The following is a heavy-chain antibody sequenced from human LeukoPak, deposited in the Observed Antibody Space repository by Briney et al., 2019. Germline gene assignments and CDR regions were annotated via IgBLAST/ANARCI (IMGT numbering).Heavy chain of an antibody. D-gene: IGHD1-26*01. V-gene: IGHV3-23*01. J-gene: IGHJ4*02. CDR3: AKSLKIVGATSATY. CDR1: GFTFSSYA. CDR2: ISGSGGST. Sequence: GGSLRLSCAASGFTFSSYAMSWVRQAPGKGLEWVSAISGSGGSTYYADSVKGRFTISRDNSENTLYLQMNSLRAEDTAVYYCAKSLKIVGATSATYWGQGTLVTVSS.